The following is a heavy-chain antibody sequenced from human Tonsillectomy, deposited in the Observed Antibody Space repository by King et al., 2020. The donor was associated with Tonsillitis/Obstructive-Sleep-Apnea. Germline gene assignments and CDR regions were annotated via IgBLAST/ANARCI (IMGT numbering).Heavy chain of an antibody. J-gene: IGHJ4*02. Sequence: QLVQSGAEVIQPGESLRISCKGSGYSFTINWISWVRQMPGEGLDWVWRSDPSDSYTNYSPSFQGHVTTSADKSISPAYLQWSGLKASDTAMYYCAGGGAYGRLDYWGQGTLVTVSS. D-gene: IGHD4-17*01. CDR2: SDPSDSYT. CDR1: GYSFTINW. CDR3: AGGGAYGRLDY. V-gene: IGHV5-10-1*01.